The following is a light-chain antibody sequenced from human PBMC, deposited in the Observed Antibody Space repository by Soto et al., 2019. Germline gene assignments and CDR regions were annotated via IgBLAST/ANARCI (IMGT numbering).Light chain of an antibody. CDR1: SGHSTYA. V-gene: IGLV4-69*01. J-gene: IGLJ2*01. CDR3: QTWGTAIHDVV. Sequence: QPVLTQSPSASASLGASVKLTCTLSSGHSTYAIAWHQQQPEKGPRYLMKLNTDGSHSKGDGIPDRFSGSSSGAERHLTISSLQSEDEADYCCQTWGTAIHDVVFGGGTKLTVL. CDR2: LNTDGSH.